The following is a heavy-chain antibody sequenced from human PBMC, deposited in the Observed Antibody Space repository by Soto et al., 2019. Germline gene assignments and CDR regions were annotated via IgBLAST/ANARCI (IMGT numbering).Heavy chain of an antibody. CDR1: GFSFGSYA. J-gene: IGHJ4*02. D-gene: IGHD3-3*01. CDR3: ARWSYLDY. Sequence: GGSLRLACAASGFSFGSYALSWVRQAPGKGLEWVSTISGSDGKAFYADSVKGRFSISRDTSQSTLYLQMNSLRADDTAMYYCARWSYLDYWGQGTRVTVSS. V-gene: IGHV3-23*01. CDR2: ISGSDGKA.